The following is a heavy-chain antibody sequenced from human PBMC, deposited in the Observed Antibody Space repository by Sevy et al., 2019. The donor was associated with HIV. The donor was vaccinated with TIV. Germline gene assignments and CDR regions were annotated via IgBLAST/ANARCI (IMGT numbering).Heavy chain of an antibody. CDR2: ISSGNSYI. CDR1: GFTFSRYS. J-gene: IGHJ4*02. Sequence: GGSLRLSCGASGFTFSRYSMNWVRQAPGKGLEWVSSISSGNSYIYYADSVKGRFTISRDNAKNSLYLHMNSLRAEDTAVYYCARGSGAVVVGNYFDYWGQGILVTVSS. D-gene: IGHD3-22*01. CDR3: ARGSGAVVVGNYFDY. V-gene: IGHV3-21*01.